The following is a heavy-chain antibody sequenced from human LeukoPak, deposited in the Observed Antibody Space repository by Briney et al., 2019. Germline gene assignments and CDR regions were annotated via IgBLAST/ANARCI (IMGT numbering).Heavy chain of an antibody. D-gene: IGHD6-19*01. CDR1: GGSISSGDYY. J-gene: IGHJ2*01. V-gene: IGHV4-30-4*08. CDR2: IYYSGST. CDR3: ARDLKQWLVLRVGYFDL. Sequence: PSGTLSLTCTVSGGSISSGDYYWSWIRQPPGKGLEWIGYIYYSGSTYYNPSLKSRVTISVDTSKNQFSLKLSSVTAADTAVYYCARDLKQWLVLRVGYFDLWGRGTLVTVSS.